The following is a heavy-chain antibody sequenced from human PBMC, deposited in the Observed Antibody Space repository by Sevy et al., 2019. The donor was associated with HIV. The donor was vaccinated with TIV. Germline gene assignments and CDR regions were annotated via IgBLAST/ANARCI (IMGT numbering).Heavy chain of an antibody. D-gene: IGHD4-17*01. CDR1: GFTFSNYA. Sequence: GGSLRLSCAASGFTFSNYAMSWVRQAPGKGLEWVSSISRSGGSIHYADSVKGRFTISRDNSKNTLYLQMDSVRPEDTAVYYCAKEDYGGNLPNYFASWGQGTRVTVSS. CDR2: ISRSGGSI. V-gene: IGHV3-23*01. J-gene: IGHJ4*02. CDR3: AKEDYGGNLPNYFAS.